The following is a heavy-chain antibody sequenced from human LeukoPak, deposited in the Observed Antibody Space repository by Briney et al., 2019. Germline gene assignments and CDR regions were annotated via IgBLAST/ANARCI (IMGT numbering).Heavy chain of an antibody. CDR1: GFTFDDYA. Sequence: GGSLRLSCAASGFTFDDYAMHWVRQAPGKGLEWVSGISWNSGSIGYADSVKGRFTISRDNAKNSLYLQMNSLRPEDMALYYCAKSDSYGYYFDYWGQGTLVTVSS. V-gene: IGHV3-9*03. CDR3: AKSDSYGYYFDY. CDR2: ISWNSGSI. J-gene: IGHJ4*02. D-gene: IGHD5-18*01.